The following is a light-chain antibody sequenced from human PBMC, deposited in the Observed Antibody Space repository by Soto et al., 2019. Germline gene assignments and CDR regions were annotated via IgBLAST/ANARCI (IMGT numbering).Light chain of an antibody. J-gene: IGLJ3*02. Sequence: QSVLTQPPSVSAAPGQTVTISCSGSSSNIGNDYVSWFQQFPGAAPKLLIYHSHKRHSGVPDRFSGSTSGTSATLGITGLQPGDEAVYYCGAWDSSLTAGVFGGGTKLTVL. V-gene: IGLV1-51*01. CDR2: HSH. CDR3: GAWDSSLTAGV. CDR1: SSNIGNDY.